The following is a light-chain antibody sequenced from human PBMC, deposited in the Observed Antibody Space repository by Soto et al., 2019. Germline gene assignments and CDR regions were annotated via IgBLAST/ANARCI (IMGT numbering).Light chain of an antibody. Sequence: EIVFTQPPCTLSLSTGERATLSCRASQSVSNNYLAWYQQKPGQAPRLLIYGASNRATGIPDRFSGSGSGTDITLTSSRQAQEYATEYCRHLHSCPGGFGGGTKVDIK. CDR1: QSVSNNY. J-gene: IGKJ4*01. CDR3: RHLHSCPGG. V-gene: IGKV3-20*01. CDR2: GAS.